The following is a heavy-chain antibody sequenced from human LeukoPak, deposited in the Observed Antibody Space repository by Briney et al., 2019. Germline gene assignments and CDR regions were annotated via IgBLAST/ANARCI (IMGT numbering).Heavy chain of an antibody. D-gene: IGHD4-17*01. Sequence: ASVKVSCKALGYTFTDHYFHWLRQAPGRGLEWMGGINPNSGYTKYPQKFQGRVTVTRDTSISTAYMDLTGLTSDDTAIYYCARDESMFYGDYFDDWGQGTLVTVSS. CDR1: GYTFTDHY. J-gene: IGHJ4*02. CDR2: INPNSGYT. CDR3: ARDESMFYGDYFDD. V-gene: IGHV1-2*02.